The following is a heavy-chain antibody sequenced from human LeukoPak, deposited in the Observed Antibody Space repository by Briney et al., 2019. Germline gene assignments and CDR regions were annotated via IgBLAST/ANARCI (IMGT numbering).Heavy chain of an antibody. CDR1: GYTFTGYY. CDR3: ANGGGGSGVPDYYMDV. Sequence: ASVKVSCKASGYTFTGYYMHWVRQAPGQGLEWMGWINPNSGGTNYAQKFQGRVTVTRDTSISTAYMELSRLRSDDTAVYYCANGGGGSGVPDYYMDVWGKGTTVTVSS. D-gene: IGHD3-10*01. V-gene: IGHV1-2*02. CDR2: INPNSGGT. J-gene: IGHJ6*03.